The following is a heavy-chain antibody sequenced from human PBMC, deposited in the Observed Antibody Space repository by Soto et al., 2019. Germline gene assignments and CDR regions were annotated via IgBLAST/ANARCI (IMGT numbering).Heavy chain of an antibody. CDR2: IIPIFGTA. V-gene: IGHV1-69*12. CDR3: ARESSSQLHYYGMDV. Sequence: QVQLVQSGAEVKKPGSSVKVSCKASGGTFSSYAISWVRQAPGQGLEWMGGIIPIFGTANYAQKFQGRVTITGDESTSTAYMERSSLRSEDTAVYYCARESSSQLHYYGMDVWGQGTTVTVSS. J-gene: IGHJ6*02. D-gene: IGHD6-13*01. CDR1: GGTFSSYA.